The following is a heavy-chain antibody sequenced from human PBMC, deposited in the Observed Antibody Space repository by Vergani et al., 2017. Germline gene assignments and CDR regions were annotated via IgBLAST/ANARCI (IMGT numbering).Heavy chain of an antibody. J-gene: IGHJ6*02. CDR2: IIPIFGAA. Sequence: QVQLVQSGAEVKNPGSSVKVPCKPSGGTFSSYAISWVRQAPGQGLEWMGGIIPIFGAANYEQKFQGRVQFTADESTCTAYMDLSSLRSGDTAVYYCEGAQLCSAGSWYYYYGMDVWGQGTTVTVSS. D-gene: IGHD2-15*01. V-gene: IGHV1-69*12. CDR1: GGTFSSYA. CDR3: EGAQLCSAGSWYYYYGMDV.